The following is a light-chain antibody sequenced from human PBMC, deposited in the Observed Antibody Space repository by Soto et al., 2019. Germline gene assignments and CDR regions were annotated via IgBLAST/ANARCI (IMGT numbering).Light chain of an antibody. CDR2: EGT. J-gene: IGLJ2*01. V-gene: IGLV2-23*01. CDR1: TSDVGSSNL. Sequence: QSALTQPASVSGSPGQAITITRSGTTSDVGSSNLVSWYQQHPGKAPKLMIYEGTERPSGVSDRYSGSKSGTTASLTVCGVQAGDEADYCCCSYAGAVAYVAFGGGTKLTVL. CDR3: CSYAGAVAYVA.